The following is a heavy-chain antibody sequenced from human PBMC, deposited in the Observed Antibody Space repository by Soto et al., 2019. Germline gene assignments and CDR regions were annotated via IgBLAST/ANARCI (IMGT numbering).Heavy chain of an antibody. CDR2: VYYTGST. Sequence: SETLSLTCSVSGGSIRGSYWSWIRQSPGKGLEWLGYVYYTGSTNYIPSLRSRVSISVDTSKNEFSLRLSSVTAADTAVYFCARSVAVPGAHIDFWAQGTQVTVS. V-gene: IGHV4-59*01. CDR3: ARSVAVPGAHIDF. CDR1: GGSIRGSY. D-gene: IGHD6-19*01. J-gene: IGHJ4*02.